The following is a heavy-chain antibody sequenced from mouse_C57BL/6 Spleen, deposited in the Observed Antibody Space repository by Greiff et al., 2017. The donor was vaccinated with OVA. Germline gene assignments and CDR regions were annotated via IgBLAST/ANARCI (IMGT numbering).Heavy chain of an antibody. J-gene: IGHJ3*01. CDR3: ARPETAQVSWFAY. CDR1: GYAFSSSW. Sequence: VKLKQSGPELVKPGASVKISCKASGYAFSSSWMNWVKQRPGKGLEWIGRIYPGDGDTNYNGKFKGKATLTADKSSSTAYMPLSSLTSEDSGVYFCARPETAQVSWFAYWGQGTLVTVSA. CDR2: IYPGDGDT. V-gene: IGHV1-82*01. D-gene: IGHD3-2*02.